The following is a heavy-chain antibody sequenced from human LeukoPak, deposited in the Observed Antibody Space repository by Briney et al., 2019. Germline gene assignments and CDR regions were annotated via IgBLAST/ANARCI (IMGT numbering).Heavy chain of an antibody. V-gene: IGHV3-21*01. J-gene: IGHJ4*02. D-gene: IGHD4-23*01. CDR3: ARDYGGSSPFDY. CDR1: GFTLSSYA. CDR2: ISGNGRGDI. Sequence: GGSLRLSCAASGFTLSSYAMSWVRQAPGNGLEWVSAISGNGRGDIYYADSVKGRFTISRDNAKNSLYLQMNSLRADDTAVYYCARDYGGSSPFDYWGQGTLVTVSS.